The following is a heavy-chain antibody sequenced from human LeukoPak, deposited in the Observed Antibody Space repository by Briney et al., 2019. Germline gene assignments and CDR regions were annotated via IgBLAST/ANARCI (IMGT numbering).Heavy chain of an antibody. CDR2: IYASGNT. D-gene: IGHD6-6*01. J-gene: IGHJ3*01. CDR3: AREYSSSSGKNAFDV. CDR1: GGSISTYY. Sequence: SETLSLTCTVSGGSISTYYWSLIRQPAGKGLEWIVRIYASGNTNYNPSLKSRVTMSLDTSKNQFSLRLTSVTAADTAVYCCAREYSSSSGKNAFDVWGQGTMVTVSS. V-gene: IGHV4-4*07.